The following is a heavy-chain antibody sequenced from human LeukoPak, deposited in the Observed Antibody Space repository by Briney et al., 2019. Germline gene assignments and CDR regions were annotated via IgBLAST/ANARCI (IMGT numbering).Heavy chain of an antibody. Sequence: ASVKVSCKASGYTFTSYDINWARQATGQGLEWMGWMNPNSGNTGYAQKFQGRVTITRNTSISTAYMELSSLRSEDTAVYYCARGHRTYDFWSGYQYYYYMDVWGKGTTVTVSS. D-gene: IGHD3-3*01. CDR2: MNPNSGNT. J-gene: IGHJ6*03. V-gene: IGHV1-8*03. CDR1: GYTFTSYD. CDR3: ARGHRTYDFWSGYQYYYYMDV.